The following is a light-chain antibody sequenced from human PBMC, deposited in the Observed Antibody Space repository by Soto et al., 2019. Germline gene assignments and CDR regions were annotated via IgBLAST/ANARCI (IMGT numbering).Light chain of an antibody. CDR1: QSVGSS. Sequence: EIVMTQSPATLSVSPGERATLSCRASQSVGSSLAWYQQKPGQAPSLLIYDASTRATCIPARFSGSGSGTEFTLTISSLQSEDFAIYYCQQYYNWPPLTFGGGTKVEIK. CDR2: DAS. V-gene: IGKV3-15*01. CDR3: QQYYNWPPLT. J-gene: IGKJ4*01.